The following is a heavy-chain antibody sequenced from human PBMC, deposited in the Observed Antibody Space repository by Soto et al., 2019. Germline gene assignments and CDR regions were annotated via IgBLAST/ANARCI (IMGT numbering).Heavy chain of an antibody. V-gene: IGHV3-9*01. CDR2: ISWNSGNL. CDR1: GFTFDDYA. Sequence: EVQLVESGGGLVQPGRSLRLSCAASGFTFDDYAMHWVRQGPGKGLEWVSSISWNSGNLGYADSVKGRFTISRDNAKNSRYRQMNSLRGEDAALYYCAKGASTTVFAFNDYWGQGTLVTVSS. J-gene: IGHJ4*02. D-gene: IGHD4-17*01. CDR3: AKGASTTVFAFNDY.